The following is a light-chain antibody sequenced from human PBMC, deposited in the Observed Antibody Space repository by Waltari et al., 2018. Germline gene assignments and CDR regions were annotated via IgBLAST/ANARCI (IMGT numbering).Light chain of an antibody. J-gene: IGLJ2*01. V-gene: IGLV2-14*01. CDR1: SNDVGGYNS. Sequence: QSALTQPASVSGSPGQSVTIFFAANSNDVGGYNSVSWYQEHPGQAPRVIIYDVSDRPSGVSERVSGSKSGNTASLTISGLQAEDEADYYCSSQASNDVVLFGGGTKLTVL. CDR2: DVS. CDR3: SSQASNDVVL.